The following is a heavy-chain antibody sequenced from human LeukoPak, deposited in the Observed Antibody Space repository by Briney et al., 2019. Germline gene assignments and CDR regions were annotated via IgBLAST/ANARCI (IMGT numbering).Heavy chain of an antibody. CDR1: GFTFSSYW. Sequence: GGSLRLSCAASGFTFSSYWMHWVRQAPGKGLVWVSRINSDGSSTSYADSVKGRFTISRDNAKNSLYLQMNSLRAEDTALYYCATNGGGDSGYGNFDYWGQGTLVIVSS. D-gene: IGHD5-12*01. V-gene: IGHV3-74*01. CDR2: INSDGSST. CDR3: ATNGGGDSGYGNFDY. J-gene: IGHJ4*02.